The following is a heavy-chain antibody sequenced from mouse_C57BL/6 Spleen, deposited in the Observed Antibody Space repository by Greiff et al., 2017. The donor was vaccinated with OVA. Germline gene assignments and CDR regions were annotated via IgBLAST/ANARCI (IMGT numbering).Heavy chain of an antibody. CDR3: ARGALWLRYFDV. D-gene: IGHD2-2*01. CDR2: IDPSDSET. Sequence: VQLQQPGAELVRPGSSVKLSCKASGYTFTSYWMHWVKQRPIQGLEWIGNIDPSDSETHYNQKFKDKATLTVDKSSSTAHMQLSSLTSEDSAVYYCARGALWLRYFDVWGTGTTVTVSS. CDR1: GYTFTSYW. J-gene: IGHJ1*03. V-gene: IGHV1-52*01.